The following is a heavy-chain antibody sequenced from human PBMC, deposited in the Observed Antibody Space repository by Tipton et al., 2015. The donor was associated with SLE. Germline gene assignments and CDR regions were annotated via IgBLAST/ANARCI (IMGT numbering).Heavy chain of an antibody. D-gene: IGHD1-1*01. CDR3: AREPTQTGYWYFDL. J-gene: IGHJ2*01. CDR2: INHSGST. V-gene: IGHV4-34*01. Sequence: TLSLTCDVYGGSFSDYYWTWIRQPPGKGLEWIGEINHSGSTNYNPSLKSRVTISVDTSKNQVSLKLRSGTAADTAVYFCAREPTQTGYWYFDLWGRGTLVTVSS. CDR1: GGSFSDYY.